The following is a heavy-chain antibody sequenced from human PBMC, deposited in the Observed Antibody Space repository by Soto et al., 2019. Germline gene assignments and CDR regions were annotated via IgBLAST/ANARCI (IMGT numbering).Heavy chain of an antibody. D-gene: IGHD3-22*01. CDR3: ARRFLRYYDSSGYYPFDY. J-gene: IGHJ4*02. V-gene: IGHV1-69*13. CDR2: IIPIFGTA. CDR1: GGTFSSYA. Sequence: ASVKVSCKASGGTFSSYAISWVRQAPGQGLEWMGGIIPIFGTANYAQKFQGRVTITADESTSTAYMELSSLRSEDTAVYYCARRFLRYYDSSGYYPFDYWGQGTLVTVSS.